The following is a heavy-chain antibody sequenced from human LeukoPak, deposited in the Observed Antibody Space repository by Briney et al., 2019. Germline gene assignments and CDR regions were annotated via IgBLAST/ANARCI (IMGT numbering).Heavy chain of an antibody. CDR2: INPNSGGT. D-gene: IGHD3-22*01. Sequence: ASVKVSCKASGYTFTGYYMHWVRQAPGQGLEWMGWINPNSGGTNYAQKFQGRVTMTRDTSISTAYMELSRLTSDDTAVYYCARSNYYDSSGYSPFDYWGQGTLVTVSS. CDR3: ARSNYYDSSGYSPFDY. V-gene: IGHV1-2*02. J-gene: IGHJ4*02. CDR1: GYTFTGYY.